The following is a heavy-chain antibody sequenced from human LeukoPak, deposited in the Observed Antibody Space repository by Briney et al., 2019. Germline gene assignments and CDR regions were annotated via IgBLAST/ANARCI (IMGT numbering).Heavy chain of an antibody. J-gene: IGHJ4*02. Sequence: PGGSLRLSCAASGFTFSSYAMSWVRQAPGKGLEWVSAISGSGGSTYYADSVKGRFTISRDNSKNTLYLQMNSLRAEDTAVYYCSKDQGTNIAKDLEYWGQGTLVTVSS. CDR2: ISGSGGST. V-gene: IGHV3-23*01. CDR1: GFTFSSYA. CDR3: SKDQGTNIAKDLEY. D-gene: IGHD6-13*01.